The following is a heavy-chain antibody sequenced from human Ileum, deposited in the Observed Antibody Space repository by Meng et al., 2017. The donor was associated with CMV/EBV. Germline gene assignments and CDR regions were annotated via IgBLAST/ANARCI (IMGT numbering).Heavy chain of an antibody. D-gene: IGHD3-16*01. CDR3: AHRREPHRGDWFDI. J-gene: IGHJ5*02. CDR2: IYGDDDK. V-gene: IGHV2-5*02. CDR1: GFSLSSGRVA. Sequence: SGFSLSSGRVAVGWIRQPPGKALEWLAIIYGDDDKYYSPSLSNSLTITKDTSKNQVVLTMTNMDPVDTATYYSAHRREPHRGDWFDIWGQGILVTVSS.